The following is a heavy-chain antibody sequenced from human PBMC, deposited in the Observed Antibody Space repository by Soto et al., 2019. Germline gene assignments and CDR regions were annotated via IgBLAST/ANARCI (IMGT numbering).Heavy chain of an antibody. V-gene: IGHV1-69*13. CDR1: GGTFSSYA. D-gene: IGHD3-10*01. CDR2: IIPIFGTA. Sequence: SVKVSCKASGGTFSSYAISWVRQAPGQGLEWMGGIIPIFGTANYAQKFQGIVTIAADESTSTAYMELSSLMSEDTAVYYCARDMNTMVRGVPTPYYYGMDDWGQGATVTVSS. CDR3: ARDMNTMVRGVPTPYYYGMDD. J-gene: IGHJ6*02.